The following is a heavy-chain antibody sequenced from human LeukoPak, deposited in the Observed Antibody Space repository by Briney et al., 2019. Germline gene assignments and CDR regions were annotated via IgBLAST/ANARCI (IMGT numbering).Heavy chain of an antibody. D-gene: IGHD2-15*01. V-gene: IGHV3-21*01. CDR3: AREGGSFREYYFDY. Sequence: PGGSLRLSCAASGFTFSSYSMNWVRQAPGKGLEWVSSISSSSSYIYYADSVKGRFTISRDNAKNSLYLQMNSLRAEDTAVYYCAREGGSFREYYFDYWGQGTLVAVSS. CDR1: GFTFSSYS. J-gene: IGHJ4*02. CDR2: ISSSSSYI.